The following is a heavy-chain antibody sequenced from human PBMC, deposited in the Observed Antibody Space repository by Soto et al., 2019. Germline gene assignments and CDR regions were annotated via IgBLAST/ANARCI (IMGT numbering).Heavy chain of an antibody. Sequence: ASVKVSCKASGYTFSNYGIHWVRQAPGQRLEWIGLINAGNGNTKYSQNFQGRVTLTRDTSASTAYMELSSLRPEDTAVYYCVKDNLHSGSYENWYFDLWGRGTLVTVSS. CDR3: VKDNLHSGSYENWYFDL. CDR1: GYTFSNYG. CDR2: INAGNGNT. J-gene: IGHJ2*01. V-gene: IGHV1-3*01. D-gene: IGHD1-26*01.